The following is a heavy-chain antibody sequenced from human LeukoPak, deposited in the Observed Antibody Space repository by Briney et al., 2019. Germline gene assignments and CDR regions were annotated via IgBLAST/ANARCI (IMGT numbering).Heavy chain of an antibody. CDR2: IIPIFGTA. CDR3: ASSYEGGNWFDP. CDR1: GGTFSSYA. D-gene: IGHD5-18*01. Sequence: ASVKVSCKASGGTFSSYAISWVRQSPGQGLEWMGGIIPIFGTANYAQKFQGRVTITTDESTSTAYMELSSLRSEDTAVYYCASSYEGGNWFDPWGQGTLVTVSS. J-gene: IGHJ5*02. V-gene: IGHV1-69*05.